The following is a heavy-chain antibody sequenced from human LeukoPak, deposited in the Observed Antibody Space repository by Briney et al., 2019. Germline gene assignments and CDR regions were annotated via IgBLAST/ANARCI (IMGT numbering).Heavy chain of an antibody. V-gene: IGHV3-9*03. CDR3: AKDATAEDGDYIVGDAFDI. D-gene: IGHD4-17*01. Sequence: PGGSLRLSCAASGFTFDDCAMHWVRHAPGEGLEWVSGISWNSGSIGYADSVNGRFTISRANAKKSLYLHMSSMKAEDMALYYCAKDATAEDGDYIVGDAFDIWGQGTMVIVSS. J-gene: IGHJ3*02. CDR1: GFTFDDCA. CDR2: ISWNSGSI.